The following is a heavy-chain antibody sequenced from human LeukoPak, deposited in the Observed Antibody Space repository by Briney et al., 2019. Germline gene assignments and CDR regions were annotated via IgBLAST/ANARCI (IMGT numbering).Heavy chain of an antibody. Sequence: GGSLRLSCAASGFTFSSYAMSWVRQAPGKGLEWVSAVSGSGGSTYYADSVKGRFTISRDNSKNTLYLQMNSLRAEDTAVYYCAKTYCSSTSCPGMDVWGKGTTVTVSS. CDR1: GFTFSSYA. J-gene: IGHJ6*04. V-gene: IGHV3-23*01. D-gene: IGHD2-2*01. CDR2: VSGSGGST. CDR3: AKTYCSSTSCPGMDV.